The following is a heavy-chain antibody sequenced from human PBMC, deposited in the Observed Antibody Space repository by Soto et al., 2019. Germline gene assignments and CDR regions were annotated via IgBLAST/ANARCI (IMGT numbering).Heavy chain of an antibody. J-gene: IGHJ4*02. CDR1: GGSFTGYY. CDR3: ARGHGRFAH. V-gene: IGHV4-34*01. Sequence: PSETLSLTCDVSGGSFTGYYWSWIRQPPGKGLEWIGEINHSGFTNYNPSLTGRVTISLDTSKSQFSLKLSSLTAADTAFHFCARGHGRFAHWGQGTLVTVSS. CDR2: INHSGFT.